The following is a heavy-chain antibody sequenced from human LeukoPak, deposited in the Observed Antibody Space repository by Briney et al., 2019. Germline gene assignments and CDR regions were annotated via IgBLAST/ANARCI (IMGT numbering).Heavy chain of an antibody. V-gene: IGHV1-18*01. Sequence: ASVKVSCKASGYTFSKYAISWVRQAPGQGLEWMGWISGYNGNTKYAQEFQGRVTMTTATSTSTAYMELRSLTPDDTAVYYCARVTLSVAGDFYYYYGLDVWAQGTTVTVSS. CDR3: ARVTLSVAGDFYYYYGLDV. J-gene: IGHJ6*02. CDR1: GYTFSKYA. CDR2: ISGYNGNT. D-gene: IGHD6-19*01.